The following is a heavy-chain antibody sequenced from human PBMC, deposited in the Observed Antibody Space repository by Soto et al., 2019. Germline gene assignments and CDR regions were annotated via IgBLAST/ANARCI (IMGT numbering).Heavy chain of an antibody. Sequence: LSLTCTVSGGSISSHYWSWVRQPPGKGLEWIGYLYYTGSTNYNASLKSQVTMSLDTSKNQFSLMLTSVTAADTAVYYCARVGATVTSQALGFDHWGQGILVTVSS. J-gene: IGHJ4*02. V-gene: IGHV4-59*11. CDR3: ARVGATVTSQALGFDH. CDR1: GGSISSHY. D-gene: IGHD4-17*01. CDR2: LYYTGST.